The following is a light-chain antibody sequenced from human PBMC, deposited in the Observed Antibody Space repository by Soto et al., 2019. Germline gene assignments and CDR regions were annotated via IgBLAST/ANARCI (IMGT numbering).Light chain of an antibody. CDR1: SSNIGAGYD. CDR2: GNS. J-gene: IGLJ2*01. V-gene: IGLV1-40*01. CDR3: QSYDSSLSRV. Sequence: QLVLTQPPSVSGAPGQRVTISCTGSSSNIGAGYDVHWYQQLPGTAPKLLIYGNSNRPSGVPDRFSGSKSGTSASLAITGLQAEDEADYYGQSYDSSLSRVFGGGTKLTVL.